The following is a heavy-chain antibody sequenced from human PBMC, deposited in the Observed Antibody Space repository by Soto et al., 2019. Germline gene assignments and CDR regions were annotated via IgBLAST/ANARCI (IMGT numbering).Heavy chain of an antibody. Sequence: EVQLVESGGGLVQPGGSLRLSCAASGFTFSSYWMSWVRQAPGKGLEWVANIKQDGSEKYYVDSVKGRFTISRDNAKNSLYLQMNSLRAEDTAVYYSARDKGSGWFGVLAWFDPWGQGTLVTVSS. D-gene: IGHD6-19*01. CDR2: IKQDGSEK. CDR1: GFTFSSYW. J-gene: IGHJ5*02. CDR3: ARDKGSGWFGVLAWFDP. V-gene: IGHV3-7*01.